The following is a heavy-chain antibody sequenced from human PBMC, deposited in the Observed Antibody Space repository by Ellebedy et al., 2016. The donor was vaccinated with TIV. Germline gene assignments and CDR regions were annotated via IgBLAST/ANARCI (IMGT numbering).Heavy chain of an antibody. CDR3: ARGFSGGTYCGGDCYSNDAFDI. J-gene: IGHJ3*02. V-gene: IGHV3-33*01. D-gene: IGHD2-21*02. CDR1: GFTFSSYG. CDR2: IWYDGSNK. Sequence: PGGSLRLSCAASGFTFSSYGRHWVRQAPGKGLEWVAVIWYDGSNKYYADSVKGRFTISRDNSKNTLYLQMNSLRAEDTAVYYCARGFSGGTYCGGDCYSNDAFDIWGQGTMVTVSS.